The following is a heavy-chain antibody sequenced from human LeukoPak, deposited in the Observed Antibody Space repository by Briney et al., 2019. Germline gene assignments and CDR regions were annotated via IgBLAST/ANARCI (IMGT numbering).Heavy chain of an antibody. CDR3: ARDPLNGALDI. Sequence: PGGSLRLSCSASGFSFSDSWMSWVRHVPGKGLEWLADMNPDGSKIVYVDSVKGRFTISRNNAKNSLFLQMDGLRAEDTAVYFCARDPLNGALDIWGQGTLVTVSS. J-gene: IGHJ3*02. CDR2: MNPDGSKI. CDR1: GFSFSDSW. V-gene: IGHV3-7*01.